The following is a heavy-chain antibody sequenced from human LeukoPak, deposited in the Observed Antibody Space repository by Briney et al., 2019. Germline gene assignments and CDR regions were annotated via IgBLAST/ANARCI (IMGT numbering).Heavy chain of an antibody. J-gene: IGHJ4*02. CDR3: ARDRLDGYNIFDY. D-gene: IGHD5-24*01. CDR1: GLRFRNYG. CDR2: IYYDGSNQ. Sequence: GSLRLSCVVSGLRFRNYGMHWVRQAPGKGLEWVAVIYYDGSNQYCADSVKGRFTVSRDNAKNTLYLQMDSLRAEDTAVYYCARDRLDGYNIFDYWGQGTLVTVSS. V-gene: IGHV3-33*01.